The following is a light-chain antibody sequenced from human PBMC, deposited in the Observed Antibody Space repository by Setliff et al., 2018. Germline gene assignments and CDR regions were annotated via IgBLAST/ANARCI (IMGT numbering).Light chain of an antibody. CDR3: SAYTSSSTYV. J-gene: IGLJ1*01. CDR2: DVT. CDR1: SSDVGSYDF. V-gene: IGLV2-14*03. Sequence: QSVLTQPASVSGSPGQSITISCSGTSSDVGSYDFASWYQQHPAKAPKLIIYDVTNRPSGVPNRFSGSKAGNTASLAISGLQAEDEADYYCSAYTSSSTYVFGTGTKV.